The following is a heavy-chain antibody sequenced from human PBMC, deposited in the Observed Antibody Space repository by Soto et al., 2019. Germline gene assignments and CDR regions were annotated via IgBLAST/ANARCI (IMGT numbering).Heavy chain of an antibody. D-gene: IGHD6-19*01. J-gene: IGHJ5*02. V-gene: IGHV4-31*03. Sequence: PSETLSLTCTVSGGSISSGGHYWAWIRQHPGEGLEWIGFIRNSGSTLYNPSLKSRVSISVDTSKNQFSLKVNSVTVADTAVYFCARSGGGFSSGWYEFNWFDPWGQGTLVTSPQ. CDR1: GGSISSGGHY. CDR3: ARSGGGFSSGWYEFNWFDP. CDR2: IRNSGST.